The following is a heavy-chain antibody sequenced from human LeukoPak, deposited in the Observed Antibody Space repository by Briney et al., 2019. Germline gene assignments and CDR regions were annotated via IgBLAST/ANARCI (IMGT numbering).Heavy chain of an antibody. CDR2: ISGSAGST. V-gene: IGHV3-23*01. D-gene: IGHD2-2*01. CDR1: GFTFSSYS. J-gene: IGHJ3*02. CDR3: AKDIVVVPAASDAFDI. Sequence: GGSLRLSCAASGFTFSSYSMNWVRQAPGKGLEWVSSISGSAGSTYYADSAKGRFTISRDNSKNTLYLQMNSLRAEDTAVYFCAKDIVVVPAASDAFDIWGQGTMVTVSS.